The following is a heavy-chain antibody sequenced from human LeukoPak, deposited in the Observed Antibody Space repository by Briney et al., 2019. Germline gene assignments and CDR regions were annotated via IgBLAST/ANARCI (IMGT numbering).Heavy chain of an antibody. CDR2: INPNSGGT. Sequence: GASVKVSCKASGYTFTGYYMHWVRQAPGQGLAWMGWINPNSGGTNYAQKFQGRVTMTRDTSISTAYMELSRLRSDDTAVYYCARGANVIVVAYSVWGQGTLVTVSS. CDR1: GYTFTGYY. D-gene: IGHD3-22*01. CDR3: ARGANVIVVAYSV. V-gene: IGHV1-2*02. J-gene: IGHJ4*02.